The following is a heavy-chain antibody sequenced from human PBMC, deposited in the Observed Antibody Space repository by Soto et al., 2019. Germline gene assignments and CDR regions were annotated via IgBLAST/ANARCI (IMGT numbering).Heavy chain of an antibody. D-gene: IGHD3-9*01. CDR3: GRGRYSSGGMDV. V-gene: IGHV1-18*01. CDR1: GYIFSNYG. J-gene: IGHJ6*02. Sequence: QVQLVQSGPEVKKPGASVKVSCKASGYIFSNYGIAWVRQAPGQGPEWMGWISGYNGNTNSVQTLQGRVTMTTDTSTTTAYLELRSLASDDTAVYYCGRGRYSSGGMDVWGQGTTVIVSS. CDR2: ISGYNGNT.